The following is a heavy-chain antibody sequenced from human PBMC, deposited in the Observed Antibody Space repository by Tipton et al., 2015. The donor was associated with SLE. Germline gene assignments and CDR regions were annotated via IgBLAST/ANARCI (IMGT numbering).Heavy chain of an antibody. J-gene: IGHJ4*02. CDR1: GFTFSSYA. CDR3: AKGSTGVVGAFNY. D-gene: IGHD1-26*01. CDR2: ISGGSTFR. V-gene: IGHV3-23*01. Sequence: SLRLSCSASGFTFSSYAMSWVRQAPGKGLEWVSTISGGSTFRNYADAVKGRFTISRDDSTNTVYLQVNSLRAEDTATYYCAKGSTGVVGAFNYWGQGALVTVSS.